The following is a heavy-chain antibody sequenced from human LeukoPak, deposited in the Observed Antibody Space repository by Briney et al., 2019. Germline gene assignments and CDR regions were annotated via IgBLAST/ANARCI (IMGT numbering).Heavy chain of an antibody. CDR2: INHSGST. CDR1: GGSFSGYY. J-gene: IGHJ4*02. V-gene: IGHV4-34*01. CDR3: ASSRGYSYGLDY. Sequence: SETLSLTCAVYGGSFSGYYWSWIRQPPGKGLEWVGEINHSGSTNYNPSLKSRVTISVDTSKNQFSLKLSSVTAADTAVYYCASSRGYSYGLDYWGQGTLVTVSS. D-gene: IGHD5-18*01.